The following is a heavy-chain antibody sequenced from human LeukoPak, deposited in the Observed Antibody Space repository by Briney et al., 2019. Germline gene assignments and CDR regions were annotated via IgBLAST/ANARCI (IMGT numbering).Heavy chain of an antibody. CDR1: GGTFSSYA. D-gene: IGHD6-19*01. V-gene: IGHV1-69*01. CDR3: ARDHPREQWLVSGWFDP. J-gene: IGHJ5*02. CDR2: IIPIFGTA. Sequence: SVKVSCKASGGTFSSYAISWVRQAPGQGLEWIGVIIPIFGTANYAQKFQGRVTITADESKSTAYMELSSLRSEATGLYCCARDHPREQWLVSGWFDPWGQRTLVTVSS.